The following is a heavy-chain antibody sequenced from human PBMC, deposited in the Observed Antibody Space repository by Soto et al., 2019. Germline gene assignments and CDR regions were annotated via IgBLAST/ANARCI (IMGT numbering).Heavy chain of an antibody. CDR3: ARGWEYQLLWEWFDP. J-gene: IGHJ5*02. CDR2: IYYSGST. CDR1: GGSISSGGYY. V-gene: IGHV4-31*03. Sequence: QVQLQESGPGLVKPSQTLSLTCTVSGGSISSGGYYWSWIRQHPGKGLERIGYIYYSGSTYYNPSLKSRVTKSVDTSKNQFSLKLSSVTAADTAVYYCARGWEYQLLWEWFDPWGQGTLVTVSS. D-gene: IGHD2-2*01.